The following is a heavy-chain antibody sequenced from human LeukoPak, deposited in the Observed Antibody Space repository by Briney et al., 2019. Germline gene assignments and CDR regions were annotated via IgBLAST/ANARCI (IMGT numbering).Heavy chain of an antibody. CDR3: ARRERYYDSSGYYYDWFDP. J-gene: IGHJ5*02. V-gene: IGHV5-51*01. CDR2: IYPGDSDT. CDR1: GYSFTSYW. Sequence: GESLKISRKGSGYSFTSYWIGWVRQMPGKGLEWMGTIYPGDSDTRYSPSFQGQVTISADKSISTAYLQWSSLKASDTAMYYCARRERYYDSSGYYYDWFDPWGQGTLVTVSS. D-gene: IGHD3-22*01.